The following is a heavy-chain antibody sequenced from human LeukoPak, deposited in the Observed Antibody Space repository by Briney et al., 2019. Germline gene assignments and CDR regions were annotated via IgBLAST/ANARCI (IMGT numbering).Heavy chain of an antibody. D-gene: IGHD1-26*01. CDR3: ARDPIDGDAFDI. CDR2: MNPNSGNT. V-gene: IGHV1-8*01. J-gene: IGHJ3*02. CDR1: GYTFTSYD. Sequence: ASVKVSCKASGYTFTSYDFNWVRQATGQGLEWMGWMNPNSGNTGYAQKFQGRVTMTRDTATSTAYMELSSLSSEDTAVYYCARDPIDGDAFDIWGQGTMVTVSS.